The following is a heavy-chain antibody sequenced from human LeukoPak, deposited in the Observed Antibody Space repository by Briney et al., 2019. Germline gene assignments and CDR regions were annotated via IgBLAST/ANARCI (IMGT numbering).Heavy chain of an antibody. Sequence: GGSLRLSCAASGFTFSSYSMNWVRQAPGKGLEWVSYISSSSSTIYYADPVKGRFTISRDNAKNSLYLQMNSLRAEDTAVYYCARERFVVVVAATIFDYWGQGTLVTVSS. CDR3: ARERFVVVVAATIFDY. V-gene: IGHV3-48*01. CDR1: GFTFSSYS. CDR2: ISSSSSTI. D-gene: IGHD2-15*01. J-gene: IGHJ4*02.